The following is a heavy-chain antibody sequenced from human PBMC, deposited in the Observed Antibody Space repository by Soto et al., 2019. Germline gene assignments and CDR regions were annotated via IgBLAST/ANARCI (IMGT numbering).Heavy chain of an antibody. Sequence: PGGSLRLSCAASGFTFSSYWMHWVRQAPGKGLVWVSRMNEDGGTTDYADSVKGRFTISRDNANNTLYLQMNSLRVEDTAVYYCASDLSGRADVWGQGTTVTVSS. J-gene: IGHJ6*02. CDR3: ASDLSGRADV. CDR1: GFTFSSYW. CDR2: MNEDGGTT. V-gene: IGHV3-74*01. D-gene: IGHD3-10*01.